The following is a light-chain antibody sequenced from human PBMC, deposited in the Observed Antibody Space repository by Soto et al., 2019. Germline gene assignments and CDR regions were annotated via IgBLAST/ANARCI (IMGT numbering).Light chain of an antibody. CDR2: SAS. J-gene: IGKJ5*01. CDR1: QDISNY. CDR3: QKYNSALT. V-gene: IGKV1-27*01. Sequence: DIQMTQPPSSLSASVGDRITITCRASQDISNYLAWYQQKPGKVPKLLIYSASTLQSGVPSRFSGSGSGTDFTLTISSLQPEDVATYFCQKYNSALTFGQGTRLE.